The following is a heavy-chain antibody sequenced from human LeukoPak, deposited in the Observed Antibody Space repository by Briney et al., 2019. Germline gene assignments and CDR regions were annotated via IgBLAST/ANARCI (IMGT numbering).Heavy chain of an antibody. CDR3: LRGVQRYYAFWSTQSGGDN. J-gene: IGHJ4*02. D-gene: IGHD3-3*01. Sequence: SDTLSLTCAVYGGSFSGYYWSWIRQPPGKGLEWIGEINHSGSTNYNPSLKSRVTISIDTSKNHFSLKLSSVTAADTAVYYCLRGVQRYYAFWSTQSGGDNWGQGTLVTVSS. V-gene: IGHV4-34*01. CDR2: INHSGST. CDR1: GGSFSGYY.